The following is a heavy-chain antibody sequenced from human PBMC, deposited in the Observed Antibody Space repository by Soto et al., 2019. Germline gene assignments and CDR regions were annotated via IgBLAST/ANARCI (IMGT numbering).Heavy chain of an antibody. CDR2: ITNTGGDT. Sequence: LRLSCAASGFTFSSNAMTWVRRAPGKGLEWVSVITNTGGDTPYADSVKGRFTMSRDNSKNILYLQMNSLRAEDTAIYYCARASGESYPGSRVFDSWGQGTRVTVSS. J-gene: IGHJ4*02. CDR1: GFTFSSNA. CDR3: ARASGESYPGSRVFDS. V-gene: IGHV3-23*01. D-gene: IGHD3-10*01.